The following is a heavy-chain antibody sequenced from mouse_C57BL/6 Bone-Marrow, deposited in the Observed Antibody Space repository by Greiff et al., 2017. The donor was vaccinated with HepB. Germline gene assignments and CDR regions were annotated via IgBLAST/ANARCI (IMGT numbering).Heavy chain of an antibody. CDR1: GFSFNTYA. D-gene: IGHD1-1*01. Sequence: EVKLVESGGGLVQPKGSLKLSCAASGFSFNTYAMNWVRQAPGKGLEWVARIRSKSNNYATYYADSVKDRFTISRDDSESMLYLQMNNLKTEDTAMYYCVRGTTVFDYWGQGTTLTVSS. CDR3: VRGTTVFDY. CDR2: IRSKSNNYAT. V-gene: IGHV10-1*01. J-gene: IGHJ2*01.